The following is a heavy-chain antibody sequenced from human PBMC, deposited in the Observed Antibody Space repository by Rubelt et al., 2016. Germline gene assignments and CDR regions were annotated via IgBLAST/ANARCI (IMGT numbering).Heavy chain of an antibody. CDR2: IYHSGST. D-gene: IGHD1-14*01. CDR1: GYSISSGYY. J-gene: IGHJ3*02. CDR3: ARDSGHFQDACDI. Sequence: QVQLQESGPGLVKPSETLSLTCTVSGYSISSGYYWGWIRQPPGKGLEWIGSIYHSGSTYYNPSFKSRVTMSVDTSKNQCPPKRRSVTAADTAVYYCARDSGHFQDACDIWGQGTMVTVSS. V-gene: IGHV4-38-2*02.